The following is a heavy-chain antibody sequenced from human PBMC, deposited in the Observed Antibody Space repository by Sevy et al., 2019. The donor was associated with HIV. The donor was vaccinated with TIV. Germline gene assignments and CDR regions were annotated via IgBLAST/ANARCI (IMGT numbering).Heavy chain of an antibody. J-gene: IGHJ6*02. CDR1: GFSFSWYD. CDR3: ARDHPDKDGMDV. V-gene: IGHV3-30*02. Sequence: GGSLSLSCATSGFSFSWYDIQWVRQAPGKGLEWVAFILYDGSKKYYGDSVKGRFTISRDNSKNTLYLQMNSLRVEDTAVYYCARDHPDKDGMDVWGQGTMVTVSS. D-gene: IGHD2-15*01. CDR2: ILYDGSKK.